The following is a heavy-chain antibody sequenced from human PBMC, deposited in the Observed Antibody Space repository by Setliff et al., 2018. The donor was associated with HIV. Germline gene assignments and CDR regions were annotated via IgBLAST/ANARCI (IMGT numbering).Heavy chain of an antibody. CDR2: ISYSGST. D-gene: IGHD4-17*01. Sequence: SETLSLTCAVYGGSFSDYSWSWIRQPPGKGLEWIGEISYSGSTNYNPSLKSRVTISVDTSKNQFSLKLSSVTAADTAVYYCARGDYPDYFDYWGQGTLVTVSS. V-gene: IGHV4-34*01. CDR1: GGSFSDYS. J-gene: IGHJ4*02. CDR3: ARGDYPDYFDY.